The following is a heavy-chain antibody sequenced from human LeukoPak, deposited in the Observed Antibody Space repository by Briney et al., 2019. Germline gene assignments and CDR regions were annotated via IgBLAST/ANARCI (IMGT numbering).Heavy chain of an antibody. CDR2: ISGSGGST. V-gene: IGHV3-23*01. Sequence: PGGSLRLSCAASGFTFSSYAMSWVRQAPGKGLEWVSAISGSGGSTYYADSVKGRFTISRDNSKNTLYLQMNSLRAEDTAVYYCAKGNLITMVRGVRIGYWGQGTLVTVSS. CDR1: GFTFSSYA. D-gene: IGHD3-10*01. J-gene: IGHJ4*02. CDR3: AKGNLITMVRGVRIGY.